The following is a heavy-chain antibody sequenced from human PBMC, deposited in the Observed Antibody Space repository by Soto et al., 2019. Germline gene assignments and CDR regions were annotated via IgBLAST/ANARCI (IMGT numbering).Heavy chain of an antibody. Sequence: QVQLVESGGGVVQPGRSLRLSCAASGFTFSSYGMHWVRQAPGKGLEWVAVISYEGSNKYYADSVKGRFTISRDNTKNTLYLQMSSLRGEYTAVYYCAKDSYSSGWYPRSFYYYGMDVWGQGTTVTVSS. CDR3: AKDSYSSGWYPRSFYYYGMDV. D-gene: IGHD6-19*01. CDR2: ISYEGSNK. CDR1: GFTFSSYG. J-gene: IGHJ6*02. V-gene: IGHV3-30*18.